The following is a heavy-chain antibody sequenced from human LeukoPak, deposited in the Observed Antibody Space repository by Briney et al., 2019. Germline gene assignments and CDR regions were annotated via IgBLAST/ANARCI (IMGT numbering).Heavy chain of an antibody. J-gene: IGHJ4*02. CDR1: GYTFTGYY. CDR2: INPNSGGT. Sequence: ASVKVSCKASGYTFTGYYMHWVRQAPGQGLEWMGWINPNSGGTSYAQKFQGRVTMTRDTSISTAYMELSRLRSDDTAVYYCARAKTAAAGITYWGQGTLVTVSS. CDR3: ARAKTAAAGITY. D-gene: IGHD6-13*01. V-gene: IGHV1-2*02.